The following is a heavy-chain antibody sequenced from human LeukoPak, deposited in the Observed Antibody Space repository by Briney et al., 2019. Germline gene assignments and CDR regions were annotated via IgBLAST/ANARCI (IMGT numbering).Heavy chain of an antibody. CDR1: GFTFSSYV. V-gene: IGHV3-30*02. CDR3: ANGDYGGPKPRFDY. D-gene: IGHD4-23*01. CDR2: IRYDGSNK. Sequence: TGGFLRLSCAASGFTFSSYVMHWVRQARSKGLEWVAFIRYDGSNKYYADSERGRFTSPRKNSQNALYLQKNSLRAQDTAVYYCANGDYGGPKPRFDYWGQGTLVTVSS. J-gene: IGHJ4*02.